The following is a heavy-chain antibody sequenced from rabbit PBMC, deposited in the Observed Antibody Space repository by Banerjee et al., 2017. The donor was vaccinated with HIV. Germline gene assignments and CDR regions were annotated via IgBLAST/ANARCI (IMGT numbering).Heavy chain of an antibody. D-gene: IGHD2-1*01. CDR1: GFSFSSGYY. CDR3: ARHGIYDCDDYCDGL. CDR2: IYGGSSGSI. V-gene: IGHV1S40*01. Sequence: QSLEESGGDLVKPGASLTLTCTASGFSFSSGYYMCWVRQAPGKGLEWIACIYGGSSGSIYYASWAKGRFTISKASSTTVTLQMTSLTAADTATYFCARHGIYDCDDYCDGLWGPGTLVTVS. J-gene: IGHJ4*01.